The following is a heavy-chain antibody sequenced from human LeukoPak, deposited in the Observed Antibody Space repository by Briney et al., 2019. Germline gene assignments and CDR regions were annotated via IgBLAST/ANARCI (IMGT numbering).Heavy chain of an antibody. Sequence: PSETLSLTCAVTGGSITSNNWWSWVRQSPGKGLEWIGEIYHTGNSNYNPSLKSRVTISVDKSKNQFSMKLTSVTAEDTAFYYCARDVGARLPGYWGQGILVTVSS. CDR1: GGSITSNNW. CDR3: ARDVGARLPGY. D-gene: IGHD6-6*01. J-gene: IGHJ4*02. CDR2: IYHTGNS. V-gene: IGHV4-4*02.